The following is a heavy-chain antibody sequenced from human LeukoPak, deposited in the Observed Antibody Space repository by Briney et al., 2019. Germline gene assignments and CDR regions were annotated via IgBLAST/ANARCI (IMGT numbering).Heavy chain of an antibody. V-gene: IGHV3-9*01. CDR2: ISWNSGSI. D-gene: IGHD3-10*01. J-gene: IGHJ4*02. CDR3: AQDLLWFGELLTNFDY. Sequence: GRSLRLSCAASGFTLDDYAMHWVRQAPGKGLEWVSGISWNSGSIGYADSVKGRFTISRDNAKNSLYLQMNSLRAEDTALYYCAQDLLWFGELLTNFDYWGQGTLVTVSS. CDR1: GFTLDDYA.